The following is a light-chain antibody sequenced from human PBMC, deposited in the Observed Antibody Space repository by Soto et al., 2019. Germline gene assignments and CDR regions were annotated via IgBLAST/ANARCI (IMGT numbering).Light chain of an antibody. V-gene: IGKV4-1*01. CDR1: QSVLYSSNNKNY. CDR3: QQYYSTPYT. J-gene: IGKJ2*01. CDR2: WAS. Sequence: DIVMTQSPDSLAVSLGERATINCKSSQSVLYSSNNKNYLACYQQKPGQPPKLLIYWASTRESGVPDRFSGSGSGTDFTLTISSLQAEDGAVYYCQQYYSTPYTFGQGTKLEIK.